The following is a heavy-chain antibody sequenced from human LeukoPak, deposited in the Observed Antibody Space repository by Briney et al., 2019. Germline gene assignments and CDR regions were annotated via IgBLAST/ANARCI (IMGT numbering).Heavy chain of an antibody. D-gene: IGHD3-22*01. CDR2: ISGSGGST. J-gene: IGHJ4*02. CDR3: AKAGSSGYYWSSLGDY. CDR1: GFTFSSYA. Sequence: GGSLRLSCAASGFTFSSYAMSWVRQAPGKGLEWVSAISGSGGSTYYADSVKGRFTISRDNSKNTLYLQMNSLRAEDTAVYYCAKAGSSGYYWSSLGDYGGQGTLVTVSS. V-gene: IGHV3-23*01.